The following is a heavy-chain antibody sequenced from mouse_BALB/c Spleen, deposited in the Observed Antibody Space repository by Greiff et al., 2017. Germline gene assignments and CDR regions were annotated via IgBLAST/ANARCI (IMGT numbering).Heavy chain of an antibody. V-gene: IGHV1-55*01. D-gene: IGHD2-14*01. CDR3: ARGGYYRYDNWFAY. CDR2: IYPGSGST. J-gene: IGHJ3*01. Sequence: QVQLKQPGAELVKPGTSVKLSCKASGYNFTSYWINWVKLRPGQGLEWIGDIYPGSGSTNYNEKFKSKATLTVDTSSSTAYMQLSSLASEDSALYYCARGGYYRYDNWFAYWGQGTLVTVSA. CDR1: GYNFTSYW.